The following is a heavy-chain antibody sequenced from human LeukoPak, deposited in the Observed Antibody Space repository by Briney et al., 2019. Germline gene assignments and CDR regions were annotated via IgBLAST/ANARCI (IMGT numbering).Heavy chain of an antibody. Sequence: SETLSLTCTVSGGSISDYYWSWIRQPAGKGLEWIGRIYTTGSTDYNPSLKSRVTMSVDASKNQFSLKLSSVTAADTAVYYCARGPPPDFDCWGQGTLVTVSS. CDR2: IYTTGST. J-gene: IGHJ4*02. CDR3: ARGPPPDFDC. CDR1: GGSISDYY. V-gene: IGHV4-4*07.